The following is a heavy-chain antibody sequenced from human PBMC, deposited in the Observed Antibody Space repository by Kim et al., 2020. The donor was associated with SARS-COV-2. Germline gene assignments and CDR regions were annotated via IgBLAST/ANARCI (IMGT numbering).Heavy chain of an antibody. J-gene: IGHJ3*02. V-gene: IGHV4-4*07. D-gene: IGHD6-19*01. Sequence: NPSLKSRVTMSVDTSKNQIALRLNSVTAADTAIYYCVSAGYSSAWPDAFDIWGQGTVVTVSS. CDR3: VSAGYSSAWPDAFDI.